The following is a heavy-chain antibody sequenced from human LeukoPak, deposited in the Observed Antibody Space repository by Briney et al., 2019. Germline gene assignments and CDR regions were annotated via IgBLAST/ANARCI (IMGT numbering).Heavy chain of an antibody. V-gene: IGHV3-11*01. J-gene: IGHJ4*02. Sequence: PGGSLRLSCAASGFTFSDYYMSWIRQAPGKGLEWVSYISSSGSTIYYADSVKGRFTISRDNSKNTLYLQMNSLRAEDTAVYYCAKKQVAGDFDYWGQGTLVTVSS. CDR2: ISSSGSTI. CDR3: AKKQVAGDFDY. D-gene: IGHD6-19*01. CDR1: GFTFSDYY.